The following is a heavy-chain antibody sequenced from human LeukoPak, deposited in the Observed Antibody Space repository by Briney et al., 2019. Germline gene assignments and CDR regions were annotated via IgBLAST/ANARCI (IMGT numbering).Heavy chain of an antibody. Sequence: ASVKVSCKASGYTFTSYGISWVRQAPGQGLEWMGWISAYNGNTNYAQKLQGRVTMTTGTSTSTAYMELRSLRSDDTAVYYCARVSAITMVRGAPFAPWGQGTLVTVSS. CDR2: ISAYNGNT. D-gene: IGHD3-10*01. J-gene: IGHJ5*02. CDR3: ARVSAITMVRGAPFAP. V-gene: IGHV1-18*01. CDR1: GYTFTSYG.